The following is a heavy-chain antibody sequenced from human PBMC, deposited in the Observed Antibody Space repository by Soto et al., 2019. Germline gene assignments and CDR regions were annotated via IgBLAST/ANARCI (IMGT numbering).Heavy chain of an antibody. D-gene: IGHD5-18*01. J-gene: IGHJ4*02. Sequence: QVQLQESGPGLVKPSQTLSLTCTVSGGSINSGGYCWSWIRQHPGKGLDWIGCISYGGSTSYNPSLKMRVTISVDTSKTQYSLKLTSVTAADTAAYYCSRGILVWGQGALITVSS. CDR3: SRGILV. CDR2: ISYGGST. V-gene: IGHV4-31*03. CDR1: GGSINSGGYC.